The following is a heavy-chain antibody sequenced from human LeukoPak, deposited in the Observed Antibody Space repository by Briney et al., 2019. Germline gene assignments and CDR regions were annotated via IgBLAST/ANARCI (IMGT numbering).Heavy chain of an antibody. J-gene: IGHJ5*02. CDR2: IWYDGSNK. Sequence: GRSLRLSCAASGFTFSSYGMHWVRQAPGKGLEWVAVIWYDGSNKYYADSVKGRFTISRGNSKNTLYLQMNSLRAEDTAVYYCARDLVVVPAAVNWFDPWGQGTLVTVSS. CDR1: GFTFSSYG. D-gene: IGHD2-2*01. V-gene: IGHV3-33*01. CDR3: ARDLVVVPAAVNWFDP.